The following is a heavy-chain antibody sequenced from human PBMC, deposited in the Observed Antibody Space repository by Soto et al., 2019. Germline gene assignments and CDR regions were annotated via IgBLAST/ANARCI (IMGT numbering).Heavy chain of an antibody. D-gene: IGHD4-17*01. V-gene: IGHV4-61*01. Sequence: QVQLQESGPGLVKPSETLSLTCTVSGVSVTSGSYYWSWIRQPPGKGLEWVGKIYYSGSTDYNPSLKGRVTISIDTSKNQFSLKLSSVTAADTAVYYCARDYGGDYWGQGTLVTVSS. CDR2: IYYSGST. J-gene: IGHJ4*02. CDR3: ARDYGGDY. CDR1: GVSVTSGSYY.